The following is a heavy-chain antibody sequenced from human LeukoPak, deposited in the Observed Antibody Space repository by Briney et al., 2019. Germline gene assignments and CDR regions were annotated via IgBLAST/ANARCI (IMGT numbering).Heavy chain of an antibody. D-gene: IGHD2-2*01. CDR1: GDSVSSNGAA. Sequence: SQTLSLTCVISGDSVSSNGAAWNWIRQSPSRGLEWLGRTYYRSKWYSYYAVSVKSRIIINPDTSKNQFSLQLNSVTPEDTAVYYCARRLTQYDCFDPWGQGILVTVSS. CDR3: ARRLTQYDCFDP. J-gene: IGHJ5*02. V-gene: IGHV6-1*01. CDR2: TYYRSKWYS.